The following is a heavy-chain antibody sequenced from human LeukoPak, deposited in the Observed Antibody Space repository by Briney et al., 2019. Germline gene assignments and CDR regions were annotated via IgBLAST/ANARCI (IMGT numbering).Heavy chain of an antibody. Sequence: GGSLRLSCAASVFTFSSFSMNGVRQAPGKGLEGVSYISSTSSTIYYADSVKGRFTISRDNSKNTLYLKMNSLRAEDTAVYYCAKDPLRYFDWKYYFDYWGQGTLVTVSS. J-gene: IGHJ4*02. CDR1: VFTFSSFS. D-gene: IGHD3-9*01. V-gene: IGHV3-48*01. CDR2: ISSTSSTI. CDR3: AKDPLRYFDWKYYFDY.